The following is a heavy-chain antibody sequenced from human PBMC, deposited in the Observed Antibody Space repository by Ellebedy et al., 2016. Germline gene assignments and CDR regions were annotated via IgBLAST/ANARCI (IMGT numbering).Heavy chain of an antibody. CDR1: GFTFTSYA. J-gene: IGHJ5*02. D-gene: IGHD6-13*01. Sequence: GGSLRLXXAASGFTFTSYAMNWVRQAPGKGLEWVSAISRSGDNTYYADSVKGRFTISRDNSKNTLYLQMNSLGVEDTAVFYCARDRGVGGSSWSWGQGTLVTVSS. CDR3: ARDRGVGGSSWS. V-gene: IGHV3-23*01. CDR2: ISRSGDNT.